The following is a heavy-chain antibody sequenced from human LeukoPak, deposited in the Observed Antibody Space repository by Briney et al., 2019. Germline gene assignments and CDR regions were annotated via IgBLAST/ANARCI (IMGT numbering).Heavy chain of an antibody. CDR2: IYHSGTT. D-gene: IGHD1-26*01. CDR3: ARASGSYLAY. J-gene: IGHJ4*02. CDR1: GYSISSGYY. V-gene: IGHV4-38-2*01. Sequence: SETLSLTCAVSGYSISSGYYWGWIRHPPGKGLEWIGSIYHSGTTYYNPSLKSRVTISVDTSKNQFSLKLNSVTAADTALYYCARASGSYLAYWGQGTLVTVSS.